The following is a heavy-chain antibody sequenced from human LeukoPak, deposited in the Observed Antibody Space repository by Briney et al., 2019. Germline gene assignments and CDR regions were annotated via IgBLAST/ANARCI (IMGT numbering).Heavy chain of an antibody. CDR2: ISISSSYI. V-gene: IGHV3-21*01. J-gene: IGHJ4*02. CDR1: GFTFSSYS. Sequence: GGSLRLSCAASGFTFSSYSMNWVRQAPGKGLEWVSSISISSSYIYYADSVKGRFTISRDNAKNSLYLQMNSLRAEDTAVYYCARAGHRSSSWTVWLHAYFDYWGQGTLVTVSS. CDR3: ARAGHRSSSWTVWLHAYFDY. D-gene: IGHD6-13*01.